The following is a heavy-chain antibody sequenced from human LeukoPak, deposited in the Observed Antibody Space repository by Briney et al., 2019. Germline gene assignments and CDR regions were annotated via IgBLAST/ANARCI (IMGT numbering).Heavy chain of an antibody. CDR2: IYPGDSDT. CDR1: GYSFTSYW. CDR3: ARRRNYFDSKRYAFDI. J-gene: IGHJ3*02. D-gene: IGHD3-22*01. V-gene: IGHV5-51*01. Sequence: GESLKISFKGSGYSFTSYWIGWVRPMPGKGLEWMGIIYPGDSDTGYSPSFQGQVTIAADKSISTAYLQWSSLKASDTAMYYCARRRNYFDSKRYAFDIWGQGTMVTVSS.